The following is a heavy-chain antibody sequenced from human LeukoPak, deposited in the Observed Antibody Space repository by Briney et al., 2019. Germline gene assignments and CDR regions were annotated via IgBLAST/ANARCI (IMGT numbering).Heavy chain of an antibody. D-gene: IGHD2-21*02. CDR2: IYYIGNT. CDR1: GGSISSYY. CDR3: ASAYCGGDCTPYWYFDL. V-gene: IGHV4-59*06. Sequence: SETLSLTCTVSGGSISSYYWSWIRQPPGKGLEWIGYIYYIGNTFYNPSLKSRVTISVDTSKNQFSLKLSSVTAADTAVYYCASAYCGGDCTPYWYFDLWGRGTLVTVSS. J-gene: IGHJ2*01.